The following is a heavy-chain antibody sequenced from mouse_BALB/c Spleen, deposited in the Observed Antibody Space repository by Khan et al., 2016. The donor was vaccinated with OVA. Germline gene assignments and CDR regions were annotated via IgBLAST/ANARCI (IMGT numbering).Heavy chain of an antibody. CDR1: GYTFTSYW. J-gene: IGHJ3*01. D-gene: IGHD2-4*01. CDR2: INPSNGRT. CDR3: ASSTMITAEFAY. Sequence: QVQLKESGAELVKPGASVKLSCKASGYTFTSYWMHWVKQRPGQGLEWIGEINPSNGRTNYNEKFKSKATLTVDKSSNTAYMQLSSLTSEDSAVYFCASSTMITAEFAYWGQGTLVTVSA. V-gene: IGHV1S81*02.